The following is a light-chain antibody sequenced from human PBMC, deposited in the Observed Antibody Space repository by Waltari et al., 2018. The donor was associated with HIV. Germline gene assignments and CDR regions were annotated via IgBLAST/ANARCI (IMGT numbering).Light chain of an antibody. Sequence: DIVMTQSPDSLAVSLGERATINGSNNKNYLAWYQQKPGQPPKLLIYWASTRESGVPDRFSGSGSGTDFTLTISSLQAEDVAVYFCQQYSSSLPLTFGGGTKVEIK. CDR3: QQYSSSLPLT. CDR2: WAS. V-gene: IGKV4-1*01. J-gene: IGKJ4*01. CDR1: SNNKNY.